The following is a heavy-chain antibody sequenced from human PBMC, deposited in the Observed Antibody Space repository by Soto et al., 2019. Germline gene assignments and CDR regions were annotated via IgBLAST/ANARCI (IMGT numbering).Heavy chain of an antibody. CDR3: ARERIVGAPGDYYYYYGLDV. V-gene: IGHV4-30-4*01. Sequence: QVQLQESGPGLVKPSQTLSLTCTVSGGSISSGDYYWSWIRQPPGKGLEWIGYVFDSGSTYYNPSLKSRVTISVDLSKNQFSLKLSSVTAADTAVYYCARERIVGAPGDYYYYYGLDVW. CDR2: VFDSGST. CDR1: GGSISSGDYY. J-gene: IGHJ6*01. D-gene: IGHD1-26*01.